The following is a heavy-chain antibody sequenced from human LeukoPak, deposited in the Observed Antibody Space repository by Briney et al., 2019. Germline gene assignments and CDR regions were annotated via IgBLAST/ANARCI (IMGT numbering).Heavy chain of an antibody. Sequence: ASVKVSCKASGGTFSSYAISWVRQAPGQGLEWMGGIIPIFGTANYAQKFQGRVTITADKSTSTAYMELSSLRSEDTAVYYCARGYYDSSGYSSDSKHDAFDIWGQGTMVTVSS. CDR2: IIPIFGTA. D-gene: IGHD3-22*01. V-gene: IGHV1-69*06. CDR1: GGTFSSYA. J-gene: IGHJ3*02. CDR3: ARGYYDSSGYSSDSKHDAFDI.